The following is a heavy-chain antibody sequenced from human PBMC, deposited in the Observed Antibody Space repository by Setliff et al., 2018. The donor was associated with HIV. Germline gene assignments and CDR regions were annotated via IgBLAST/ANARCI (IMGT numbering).Heavy chain of an antibody. Sequence: ASVKVSCKVSGYTVTGLSINWVRQAPGKGPEWMGGFDPEDNKIVYAQKFQGRVPTTEDTSTDTAYMELSSLRPEDTAVYYCATRIRDGHRGYGYFDFWGQGTLVTVSS. CDR2: FDPEDNKI. CDR1: GYTVTGLS. J-gene: IGHJ4*02. V-gene: IGHV1-24*01. CDR3: ATRIRDGHRGYGYFDF. D-gene: IGHD5-12*01.